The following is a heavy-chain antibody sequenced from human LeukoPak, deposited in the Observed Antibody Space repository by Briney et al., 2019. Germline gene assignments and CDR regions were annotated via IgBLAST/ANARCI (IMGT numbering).Heavy chain of an antibody. CDR3: AREYSGYDLPDAFDI. CDR1: GGSISGYY. D-gene: IGHD5-12*01. CDR2: IYTSGST. Sequence: SETLSLTCTVSGGSISGYYWSWIRQPAGKGLEWIGRIYTSGSTNYNPSLKSRVTMSVDTSKNQFSLKLSSVAAADTAVYYCAREYSGYDLPDAFDISGQGTMVTVSS. J-gene: IGHJ3*02. V-gene: IGHV4-4*07.